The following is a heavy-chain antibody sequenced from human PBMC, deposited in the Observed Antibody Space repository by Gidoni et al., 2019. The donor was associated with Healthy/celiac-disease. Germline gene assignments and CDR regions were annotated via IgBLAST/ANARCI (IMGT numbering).Heavy chain of an antibody. D-gene: IGHD4-17*01. CDR3: TTDWTPQLFADYGLGGGAFDI. V-gene: IGHV3-15*07. CDR2: IKSKTDGGTT. J-gene: IGHJ3*02. CDR1: GFTFSNAW. Sequence: EVQLVESGGGLVKPGGSLRLSCAASGFTFSNAWMNWVRQAPGKGLEWVGRIKSKTDGGTTDYAAPVKGRFTISRDDSKNTLYLQMNSLKTEDTAVYYCTTDWTPQLFADYGLGGGAFDIWGQGTMVTVSS.